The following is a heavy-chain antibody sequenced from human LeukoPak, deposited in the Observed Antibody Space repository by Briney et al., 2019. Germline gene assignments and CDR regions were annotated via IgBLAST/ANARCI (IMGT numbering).Heavy chain of an antibody. V-gene: IGHV3-21*01. CDR2: ISSSSSYI. J-gene: IGHJ6*02. CDR1: GFTFSSYS. Sequence: GGSLRLSCAASGFTFSSYSMNWVRQAPGKGLEWVSSISSSSSYIYYADSVKGRFTISRDNAKNSLYLQMNSLRAEDTAVYYCARDHNVIAAAGRSYYGMDVWGQGTTVTVSS. CDR3: ARDHNVIAAAGRSYYGMDV. D-gene: IGHD6-13*01.